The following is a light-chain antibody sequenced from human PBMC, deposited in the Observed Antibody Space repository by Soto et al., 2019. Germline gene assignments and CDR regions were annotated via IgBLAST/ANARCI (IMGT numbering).Light chain of an antibody. Sequence: SYELTQPPSVSVAPGKTARITCGANDIEDKSVNWYQQKPGQAPLLVISYDDDRPSGIPERFSGSNSENTATLTISRVEAGDEADYYCQVWDSRSDHVVFGGGTKLTVL. J-gene: IGLJ2*01. CDR2: YDD. CDR3: QVWDSRSDHVV. V-gene: IGLV3-21*04. CDR1: DIEDKS.